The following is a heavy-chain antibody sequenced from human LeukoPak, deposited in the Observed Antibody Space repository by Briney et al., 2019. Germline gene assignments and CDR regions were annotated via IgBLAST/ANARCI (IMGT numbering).Heavy chain of an antibody. D-gene: IGHD6-6*01. CDR2: INLNSGGT. CDR3: ARGNVAARPGSFDP. V-gene: IGHV1-2*02. CDR1: GYTFTGYY. Sequence: ASVKVSCKASGYTFTGYYMHWVRQAPGQGLEWMGWINLNSGGTNYAQKFQGRVTMNRDTSISTAYMELSRLRSDDTAVYYCARGNVAARPGSFDPWGQGTLVTVSS. J-gene: IGHJ5*02.